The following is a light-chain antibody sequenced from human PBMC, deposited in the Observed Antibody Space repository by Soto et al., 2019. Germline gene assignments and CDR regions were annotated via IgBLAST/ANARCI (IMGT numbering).Light chain of an antibody. CDR2: EGT. CDR3: CSKGRSSTYV. V-gene: IGLV2-23*01. CDR1: HSDVGSSNT. J-gene: IGLJ1*01. Sequence: QSALTQPASVSGSPGQSITISCTGTHSDVGSSNTVSWYQHNPGQAPRLIIYEGTERPSGISDRFSGSKSGNTASLTISGPQAEGEADYFCCSKGRSSTYVLVTGTKVAVL.